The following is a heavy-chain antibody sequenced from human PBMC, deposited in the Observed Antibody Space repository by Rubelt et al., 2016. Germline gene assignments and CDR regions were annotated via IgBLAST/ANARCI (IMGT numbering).Heavy chain of an antibody. D-gene: IGHD2-2*01. J-gene: IGHJ5*02. CDR1: GGSISSYY. V-gene: IGHV4-59*12. CDR3: ARDNSRVPAAIGA. CDR2: IYYSGST. Sequence: QVQLQESGPGLVKPSETLSLTCTVSGGSISSYYWSWIRQPPGKGLEWIGYIYYSGSTYYNPSLKSRVTMSVDTSKNQFSLKLSSVTAVDTAVYYCARDNSRVPAAIGAWGQGTLVTVSS.